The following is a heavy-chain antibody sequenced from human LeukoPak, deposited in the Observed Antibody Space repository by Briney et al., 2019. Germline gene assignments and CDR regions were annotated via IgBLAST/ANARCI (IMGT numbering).Heavy chain of an antibody. D-gene: IGHD4-17*01. CDR1: GLTFSSYD. V-gene: IGHV3-48*03. J-gene: IGHJ4*02. CDR3: ARQPTATTEFDY. CDR2: IVCGGSTT. Sequence: PGGSLRLSCAASGLTFSSYDMNWVRQAPGKGLEWISNIVCGGSTTYYADSVKGRFTISRDNAKNSLYLQMNSLRSEDTAVYFCARQPTATTEFDYWGQGTLVTVSS.